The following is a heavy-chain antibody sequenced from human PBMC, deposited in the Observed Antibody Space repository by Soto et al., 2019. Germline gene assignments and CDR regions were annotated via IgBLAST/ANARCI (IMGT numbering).Heavy chain of an antibody. CDR3: ARDLDYYGSGNYYNRCDY. V-gene: IGHV1-69*01. Sequence: QVQLVQSGAELKKPGSSVKVSCKVSGGPFSDYAVSWVRQAPGQGLEWMGRIIPMVGNANYAQKFHGRVTITADESTPTANIELSSLRSEDTDVYYCARDLDYYGSGNYYNRCDYWGQGPLATFAS. D-gene: IGHD3-10*01. J-gene: IGHJ4*02. CDR2: IIPMVGNA. CDR1: GGPFSDYA.